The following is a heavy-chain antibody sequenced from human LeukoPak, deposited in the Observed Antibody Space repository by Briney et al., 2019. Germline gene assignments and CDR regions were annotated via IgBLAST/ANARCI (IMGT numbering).Heavy chain of an antibody. CDR2: INQDGSDK. J-gene: IGHJ4*02. CDR3: ARGLGYCTSTTCLLPFDY. V-gene: IGHV3-7*03. Sequence: PGGSLRLSCAASGFSFSSYWMTWVRQAPGKGLEWVANINQDGSDKPYVDSVKGRFTISRDNAKNSLYLQMNSLRAEDTAMYYCARGLGYCTSTTCLLPFDYWGQGTLVTVSS. CDR1: GFSFSSYW. D-gene: IGHD2-2*01.